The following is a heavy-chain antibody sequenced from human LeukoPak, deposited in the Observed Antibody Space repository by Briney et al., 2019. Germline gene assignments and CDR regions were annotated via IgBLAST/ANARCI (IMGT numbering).Heavy chain of an antibody. V-gene: IGHV3-11*01. D-gene: IGHD3-3*01. Sequence: PGGSLRLSCAASGFTFSDYYMSWVRQAPGKGLEWVSYISSSSSTIYYADSVKGRFTISRDNAKHSLYLQMNSLRAEDTAVYYCARRRHYDFWSGPGFDPWGQGGLVTVSS. CDR2: ISSSSSTI. J-gene: IGHJ5*02. CDR1: GFTFSDYY. CDR3: ARRRHYDFWSGPGFDP.